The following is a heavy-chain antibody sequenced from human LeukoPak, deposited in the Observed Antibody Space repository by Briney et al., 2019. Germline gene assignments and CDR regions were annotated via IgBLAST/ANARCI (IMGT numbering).Heavy chain of an antibody. D-gene: IGHD6-13*01. Sequence: GGSLRVSCADSGCTFSSYAMSWVRQAPGKGLEWVSAISGSGGSTYYADSVKGRFTISRDNSKNTLYLQMNSLRAEDTAVYYCAKDAVVSSWYPYYFDYWGQGTLVTVSS. J-gene: IGHJ4*02. CDR3: AKDAVVSSWYPYYFDY. CDR1: GCTFSSYA. CDR2: ISGSGGST. V-gene: IGHV3-23*01.